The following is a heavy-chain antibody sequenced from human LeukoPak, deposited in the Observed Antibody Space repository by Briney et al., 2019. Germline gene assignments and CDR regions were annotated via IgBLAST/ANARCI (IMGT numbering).Heavy chain of an antibody. V-gene: IGHV3-48*03. Sequence: GGSLRLSCATSGFTFSAYEMNWVRQAPGRGLEWISYISDSGVSIHYADSVRGRFSISRDNAKDALLLQMNTLRAEDTAVYYCVRGRHSTNNYGGDYWGQGTLVTVSS. CDR1: GFTFSAYE. D-gene: IGHD2-2*01. CDR2: ISDSGVSI. CDR3: VRGRHSTNNYGGDY. J-gene: IGHJ4*02.